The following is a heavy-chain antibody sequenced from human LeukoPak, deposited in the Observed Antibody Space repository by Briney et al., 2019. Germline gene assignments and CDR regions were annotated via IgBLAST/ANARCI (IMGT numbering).Heavy chain of an antibody. J-gene: IGHJ3*02. D-gene: IGHD3-22*01. CDR3: ARAPMSYDSSGFGGAFDI. V-gene: IGHV3-30*03. Sequence: GGSLRLSCAASGFTFSSYSMNWVRQAPGKGLEWVAVISYDGTNKYYADSVKGRFTISRDNSKNTMYLQMNSLRAEDTAMYYCARAPMSYDSSGFGGAFDIWGQGTMVTVSS. CDR1: GFTFSSYS. CDR2: ISYDGTNK.